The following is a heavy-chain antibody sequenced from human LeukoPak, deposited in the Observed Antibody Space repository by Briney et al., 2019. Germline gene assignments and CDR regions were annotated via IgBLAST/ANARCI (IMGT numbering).Heavy chain of an antibody. V-gene: IGHV3-23*01. CDR2: ISGSGGST. J-gene: IGHJ4*02. CDR3: AKDLYYYDSSGYRPLDY. D-gene: IGHD3-22*01. Sequence: GGSLRLSCAASGFTFSSYSMNWVRQAPGKGLEWVSAISGSGGSTYYADTVKGRFTISRDNSKNTLYLQMNSLRAEDTAVYYCAKDLYYYDSSGYRPLDYWGQGTLVTVSS. CDR1: GFTFSSYS.